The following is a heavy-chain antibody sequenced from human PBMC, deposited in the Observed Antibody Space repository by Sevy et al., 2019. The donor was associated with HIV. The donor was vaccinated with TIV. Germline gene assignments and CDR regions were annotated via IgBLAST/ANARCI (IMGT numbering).Heavy chain of an antibody. V-gene: IGHV3-7*01. Sequence: GGSLRLSCVVSGFTFSDSWMTDSWMTWVRQAPGKGLERIAFINEDGSRLGYVDSVRGRFTISRENTKNSLYLQMNRLRAEDTAVYFCARDRAYSALDYWGQGTLVTVSS. CDR1: GFTFSDSWMTDSW. J-gene: IGHJ4*02. CDR2: INEDGSRL. D-gene: IGHD5-18*01. CDR3: ARDRAYSALDY.